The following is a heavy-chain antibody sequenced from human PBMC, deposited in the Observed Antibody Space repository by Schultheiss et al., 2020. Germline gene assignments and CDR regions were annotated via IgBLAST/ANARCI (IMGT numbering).Heavy chain of an antibody. CDR3: ARDGPQWLGGVD. CDR1: GGSISSSSYY. Sequence: SETLSLTCTVSGGSISSSSYYWSWIRQPPGKGLEWIGYIYYSGSTYYNPSLKSRVTISVDTSKNQFSLKLSSVTAADTAVYYCARDGPQWLGGVDWGQGTLVNVSS. CDR2: IYYSGST. D-gene: IGHD6-19*01. J-gene: IGHJ4*02. V-gene: IGHV4-39*07.